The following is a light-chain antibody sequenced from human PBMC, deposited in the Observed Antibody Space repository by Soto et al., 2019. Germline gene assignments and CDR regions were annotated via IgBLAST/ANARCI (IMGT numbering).Light chain of an antibody. J-gene: IGLJ3*02. Sequence: QSVLTQPPSVSAAPGQRVTISCSGTSSNIGSNSVSWYQQVPATAPRLLVFDNDQRPSGIPDRFSASQSGASATLDITGLRPGDEAQYYCATWDSSLNSRVFGGGTKLTVL. CDR1: SSNIGSNS. V-gene: IGLV1-51*01. CDR3: ATWDSSLNSRV. CDR2: DND.